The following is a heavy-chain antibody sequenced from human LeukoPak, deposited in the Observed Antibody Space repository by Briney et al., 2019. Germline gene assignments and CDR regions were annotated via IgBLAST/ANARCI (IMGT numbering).Heavy chain of an antibody. CDR1: GGSFSSYY. V-gene: IGHV4-59*01. CDR3: ARVDGGLSPEYWYFDL. CDR2: IYYSGST. J-gene: IGHJ2*01. Sequence: KPSETLSLTCAVYGGSFSSYYWSWIRQPPGKGLEWIGYIYYSGSTNYNPSLKSRVTISVDTSKNQFSLKLSSVTAADTAVYYCARVDGGLSPEYWYFDLWGRGTLVTVSS. D-gene: IGHD4-23*01.